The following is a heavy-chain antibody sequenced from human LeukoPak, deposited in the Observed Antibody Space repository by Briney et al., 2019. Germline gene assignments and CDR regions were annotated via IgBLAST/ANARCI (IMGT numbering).Heavy chain of an antibody. V-gene: IGHV4-59*08. Sequence: SETLSLTCTVSGGSISSYYWSWIRQPPGKGLEWIGYIYYSGSTNYNPSLKSRVTISVDMSKNQFSLKLSSVTAADTAVYYCARLPGYSYGPDYWGQGTLVTVSS. J-gene: IGHJ4*02. CDR1: GGSISSYY. CDR2: IYYSGST. D-gene: IGHD5-18*01. CDR3: ARLPGYSYGPDY.